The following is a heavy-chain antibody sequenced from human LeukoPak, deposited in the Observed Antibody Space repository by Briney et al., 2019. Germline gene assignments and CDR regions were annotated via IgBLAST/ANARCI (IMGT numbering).Heavy chain of an antibody. V-gene: IGHV4-34*01. Sequence: SETLSLTCAVYGGSFSNYYWSWIRQPPEKGLEWIGEINHSGSTNYNPSLKSRVTISVDKSKRQFSLKMNSMTAADTAVYYCARGFGIAAAYYFDYWGQGTLVTVSS. D-gene: IGHD6-13*01. CDR2: INHSGST. CDR1: GGSFSNYY. J-gene: IGHJ4*02. CDR3: ARGFGIAAAYYFDY.